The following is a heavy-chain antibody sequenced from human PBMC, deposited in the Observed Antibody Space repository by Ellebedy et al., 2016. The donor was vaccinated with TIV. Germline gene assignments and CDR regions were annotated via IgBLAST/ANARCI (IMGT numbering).Heavy chain of an antibody. CDR2: ISTTSSNI. D-gene: IGHD5-24*01. J-gene: IGHJ2*01. Sequence: GESLKISCAASGNTFSSYNMNWVRQAPGKGLQWVSYISTTSSNIYYADSVKGRFTISRDNAKNSLTLQMDRLRDEDTAVYYCVRDGGRDGYTYWYFDLWGRGTLVTVSS. CDR3: VRDGGRDGYTYWYFDL. V-gene: IGHV3-48*02. CDR1: GNTFSSYN.